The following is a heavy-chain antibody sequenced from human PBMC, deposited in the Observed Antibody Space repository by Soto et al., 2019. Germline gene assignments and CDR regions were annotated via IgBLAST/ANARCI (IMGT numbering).Heavy chain of an antibody. CDR1: GFTFNDHY. CDR3: VVEVYRGGSSCFESDH. V-gene: IGHV3-72*01. J-gene: IGHJ4*02. Sequence: EVQVVESGGGLVQPGGSLSLSCATYGFTFNDHYLDWVRQAPGKGLEWVGRTRNGANDYTTEYAASVKGRFTISRDESKNSLYLQMNSLKSEDTAVYYCVVEVYRGGSSCFESDHWGQGTLVIVSS. D-gene: IGHD2-15*01. CDR2: TRNGANDYTT.